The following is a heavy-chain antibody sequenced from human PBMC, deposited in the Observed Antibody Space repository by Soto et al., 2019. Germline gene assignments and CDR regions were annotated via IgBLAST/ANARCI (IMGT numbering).Heavy chain of an antibody. J-gene: IGHJ5*02. CDR2: FYSSGSI. Sequence: LQESGPGLVKPSQTLSLTCFVSCYSISAGGYYWSWIRHHPGTGLEWIGSFYSSGSIIYNPSLRSRVSISGATSSTQCSRSLTSVTAADTARYYCARMYSSGSGWFHPWGQGTLVTVSS. CDR1: CYSISAGGYY. D-gene: IGHD6-19*01. V-gene: IGHV4-31*03. CDR3: ARMYSSGSGWFHP.